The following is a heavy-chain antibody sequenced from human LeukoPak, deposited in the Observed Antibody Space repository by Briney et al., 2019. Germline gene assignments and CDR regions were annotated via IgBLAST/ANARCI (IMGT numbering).Heavy chain of an antibody. CDR2: IRYDGSNK. Sequence: GGSLRLSCAASGFTFSSYGMHWVRQAPGKGLEWVAFIRYDGSNKYYADSVKGRFTISRDNSKNTLYLQMNSLRTEDTAVYYCAKDPGAGYYDSSGYGPLDYWGQGTLVTVSS. D-gene: IGHD3-22*01. V-gene: IGHV3-30*02. J-gene: IGHJ4*02. CDR3: AKDPGAGYYDSSGYGPLDY. CDR1: GFTFSSYG.